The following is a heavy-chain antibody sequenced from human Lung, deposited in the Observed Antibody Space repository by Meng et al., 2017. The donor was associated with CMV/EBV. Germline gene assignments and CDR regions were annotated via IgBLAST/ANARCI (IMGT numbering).Heavy chain of an antibody. CDR3: LRRSGGSV. J-gene: IGHJ1*01. CDR1: GDSITNHNW. CDR2: IPHRGSS. V-gene: IGHV4-4*02. Sequence: QGQLRGQGPALVKPSDTLSLACAVSGDSITNHNWWAWVRQPPGKGLEWIGEIPHRGSSAYNPSLKSRVSMSIDKSKNQFSLKLTSVTAADTAVYHCLRRSGGSVWGQGTLVTVSS. D-gene: IGHD3-10*01.